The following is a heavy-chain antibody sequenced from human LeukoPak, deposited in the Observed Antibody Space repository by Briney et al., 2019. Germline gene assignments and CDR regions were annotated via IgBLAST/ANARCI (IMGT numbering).Heavy chain of an antibody. Sequence: GGSLRLSCTASGFTFGDYAMSWIRQAPGKGLEWVGFIRSKAYGETADYAASVKGRFTISRNDSKAIAYLQMNSLKTEDTAVYHCTRDRGAYNLYDYWGQGTLVTVSS. D-gene: IGHD1-1*01. J-gene: IGHJ4*02. CDR3: TRDRGAYNLYDY. CDR1: GFTFGDYA. V-gene: IGHV3-49*03. CDR2: IRSKAYGETA.